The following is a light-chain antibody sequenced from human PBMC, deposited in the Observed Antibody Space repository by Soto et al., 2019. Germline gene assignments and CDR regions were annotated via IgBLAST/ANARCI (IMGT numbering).Light chain of an antibody. CDR2: DAS. V-gene: IGKV3-11*01. Sequence: EIVLTQSPAALSLSPGGRATLSCRVSQSINIYLAWYQQKLGQAHRLLIYDASIRATVIPARFSGSGSGTDCALTISSLEPEDFGVYYCQQRYSWPLTFVGGTKGEIK. J-gene: IGKJ4*01. CDR1: QSINIY. CDR3: QQRYSWPLT.